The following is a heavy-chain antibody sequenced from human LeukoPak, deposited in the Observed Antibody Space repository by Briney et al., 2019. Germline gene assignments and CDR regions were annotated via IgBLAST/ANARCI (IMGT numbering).Heavy chain of an antibody. CDR1: GGSFSGYY. Sequence: SETLSLTCAVHGGSFSGYYWSWIRQPPGKGLEWIGEINHSGSTNYNPSLKSRVTISVDTSKNQFSLKLSSVTAADTAVYYCARVPGYSSSGAFDIWGQGTMVTVSS. CDR2: INHSGST. D-gene: IGHD6-6*01. CDR3: ARVPGYSSSGAFDI. V-gene: IGHV4-34*01. J-gene: IGHJ3*02.